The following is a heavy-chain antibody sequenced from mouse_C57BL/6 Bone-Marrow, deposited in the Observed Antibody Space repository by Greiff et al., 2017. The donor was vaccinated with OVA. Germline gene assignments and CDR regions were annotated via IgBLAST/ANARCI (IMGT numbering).Heavy chain of an antibody. CDR3: ARYDYDYFDY. V-gene: IGHV5-4*03. D-gene: IGHD2-4*01. Sequence: DVKLVESGGGLVKPGGSLKLSCAASGFTFSSYAMSWVRQTPAKRLEWVATISDGGSYTYYPDNVKGRFTISRDNAKNNLYLQMSHLKSEDTAMYYCARYDYDYFDYWGKGTTLTVSS. CDR1: GFTFSSYA. CDR2: ISDGGSYT. J-gene: IGHJ2*01.